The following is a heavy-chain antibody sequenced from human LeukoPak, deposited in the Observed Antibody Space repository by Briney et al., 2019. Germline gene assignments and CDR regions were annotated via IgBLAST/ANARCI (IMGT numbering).Heavy chain of an antibody. V-gene: IGHV4-31*03. CDR2: IYDSGST. J-gene: IGHJ4*02. D-gene: IGHD3-22*01. Sequence: SQTLSLTCTVSGGSISSGGYYWSWIRQHPGKGLEWIGYIYDSGSTYYNPSLKSRVTISVDTSKNQSSLKLSSVTAADTAVYYCARLSKQSYYDRSGYFEFWGQGTLVTVSS. CDR1: GGSISSGGYY. CDR3: ARLSKQSYYDRSGYFEF.